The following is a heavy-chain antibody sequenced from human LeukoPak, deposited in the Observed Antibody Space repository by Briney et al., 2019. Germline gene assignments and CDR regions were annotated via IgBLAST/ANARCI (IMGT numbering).Heavy chain of an antibody. CDR3: VHHYDSSGYFDY. J-gene: IGHJ4*02. D-gene: IGHD3-22*01. Sequence: ASVKVSCKASGYTFTSYGISWVRQAPGQGLEWMGWISAYNGNTNYAQKLQGRVTMTTDTSTSTAYMELRSLRSDDTAVYYCVHHYDSSGYFDYWGQGTRVTVSS. CDR2: ISAYNGNT. V-gene: IGHV1-18*01. CDR1: GYTFTSYG.